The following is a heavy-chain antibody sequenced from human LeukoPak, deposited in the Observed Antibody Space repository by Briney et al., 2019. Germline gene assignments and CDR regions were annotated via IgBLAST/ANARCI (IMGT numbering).Heavy chain of an antibody. Sequence: GGSLRLSCAASGFTFSSYWMSWVRQAPGKGLEWVANIKQDGSEKYYVDSVKGRFTISRDNAKNSLYLQMNSLRAEDTAVYYCARSTIFGVAPSDAFDIWGQGTMVTVSS. CDR2: IKQDGSEK. V-gene: IGHV3-7*01. J-gene: IGHJ3*02. D-gene: IGHD3-3*01. CDR1: GFTFSSYW. CDR3: ARSTIFGVAPSDAFDI.